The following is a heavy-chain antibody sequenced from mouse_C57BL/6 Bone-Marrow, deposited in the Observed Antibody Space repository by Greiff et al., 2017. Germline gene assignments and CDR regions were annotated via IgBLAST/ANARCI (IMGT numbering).Heavy chain of an antibody. J-gene: IGHJ1*03. D-gene: IGHD1-1*01. CDR1: GYTFTDYY. V-gene: IGHV1-26*01. Sequence: EVQLQQSGPELVKPGASVKISCKASGYTFTDYYMNWVKQSHGKSLEWIGDINPNNGGTSYNQKFTGKATLTVDKSSSTAYMELRSLTSEDSAVYYCARNGSSHWYFDVWGTGTTVTVSS. CDR2: INPNNGGT. CDR3: ARNGSSHWYFDV.